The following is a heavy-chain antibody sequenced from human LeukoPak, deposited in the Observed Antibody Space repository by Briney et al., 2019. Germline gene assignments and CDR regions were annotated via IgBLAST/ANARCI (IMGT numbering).Heavy chain of an antibody. J-gene: IGHJ5*02. Sequence: ASVKVSCKASGYTFTTYGISWVRQTPGQGLEWMGWISAYNGNTNYAQNPQGRVSMTTDTSTTTAYMDLRSLTSDDTAVYYCARGPYCSGGSCYIFDWFDPWGQGTLVTVSS. CDR1: GYTFTTYG. CDR2: ISAYNGNT. D-gene: IGHD2-15*01. CDR3: ARGPYCSGGSCYIFDWFDP. V-gene: IGHV1-18*01.